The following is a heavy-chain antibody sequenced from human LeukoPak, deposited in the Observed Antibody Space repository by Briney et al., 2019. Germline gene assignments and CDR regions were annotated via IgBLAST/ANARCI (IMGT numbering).Heavy chain of an antibody. CDR3: ANYGSGSYRFDP. D-gene: IGHD3-10*01. Sequence: SGTLSLTCAVSGGSISSSNWWSWVRQPPGKGLEWIGYIHHSGSTYYNPSLKSRLIISLDTSKNQFSLKLNSVTAADTAVYYCANYGSGSYRFDPWGQGTLVTVSS. CDR1: GGSISSSNW. V-gene: IGHV4-4*02. CDR2: IHHSGST. J-gene: IGHJ5*02.